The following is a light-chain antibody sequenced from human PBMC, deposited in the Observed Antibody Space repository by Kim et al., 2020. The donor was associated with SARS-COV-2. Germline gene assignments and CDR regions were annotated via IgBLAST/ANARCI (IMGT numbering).Light chain of an antibody. CDR1: QSVSSSY. V-gene: IGKV3-20*01. CDR2: GAS. J-gene: IGKJ4*01. CDR3: QQYGSSLPVT. Sequence: EITLTQSPGTLSLSPGERATLSCRASQSVSSSYLAWYQHKPGQAPRLLIYGASNRATGIPDRFSGSGSGTDFTLTISRLASEDFAVYYCQQYGSSLPVTFGGGTKLEIK.